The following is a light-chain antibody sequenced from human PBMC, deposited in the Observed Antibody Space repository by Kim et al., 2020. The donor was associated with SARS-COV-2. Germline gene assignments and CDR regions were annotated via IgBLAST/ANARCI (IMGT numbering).Light chain of an antibody. V-gene: IGKV3D-7*01. Sequence: LSPGDRATLACRAGQSLSNNYLSWYQHKPGQPPRRLIYGASTRDTGIPARYSGSGSGTEFTLTISSLQPEDFAIYYCQQDFNLPYTFGQGTKLEI. J-gene: IGKJ2*01. CDR3: QQDFNLPYT. CDR2: GAS. CDR1: QSLSNNY.